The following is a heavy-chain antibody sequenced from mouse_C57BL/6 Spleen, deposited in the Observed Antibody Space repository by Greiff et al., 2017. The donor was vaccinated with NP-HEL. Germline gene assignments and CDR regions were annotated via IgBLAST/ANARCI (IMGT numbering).Heavy chain of an antibody. CDR3: ARPYGYDGWYFDV. CDR1: GFNIKNTY. D-gene: IGHD2-2*01. Sequence: EVKLQESVAELVRPGASVKLSCTASGFNIKNTYMHWVKQRPEQGLEWIGRIDPANGNTKYAPKFQGKATITADTSSNTAYLQLSSLTSEDTAIYYCARPYGYDGWYFDVWGTGTTVTVSS. CDR2: IDPANGNT. J-gene: IGHJ1*03. V-gene: IGHV14-3*01.